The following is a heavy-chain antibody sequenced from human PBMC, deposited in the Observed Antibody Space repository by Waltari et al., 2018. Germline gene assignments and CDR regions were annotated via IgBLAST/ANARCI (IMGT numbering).Heavy chain of an antibody. D-gene: IGHD6-13*01. V-gene: IGHV1-46*01. CDR1: GYTFRNYC. J-gene: IGHJ3*02. Sequence: QVKLVQSVAEVKKPGASVRVSCEASGYTFRNYCIHWVRQSTGQGLEWMGLVNPSGGSTTYAQKFQGRITVTRDPSTRTVYMDVSGLRSEDTAIYYCARSRAALDALDNWGQGTMVTVSS. CDR2: VNPSGGST. CDR3: ARSRAALDALDN.